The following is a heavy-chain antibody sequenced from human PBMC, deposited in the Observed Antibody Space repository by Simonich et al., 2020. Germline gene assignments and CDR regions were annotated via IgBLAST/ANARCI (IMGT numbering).Heavy chain of an antibody. V-gene: IGHV1-2*06. D-gene: IGHD6-13*01. CDR1: GYTFTGYY. Sequence: QVQLVQSGAEVKKPGASVKVSCKASGYTFTGYYMHWVRQAPGQGLEGMGRINPNSGGTNNAQKLQGRVTMTRDTSISTAYMELSRLRSDDTAVYYCARSHIAAAGTGYFQHWGQGTLVTVSS. CDR2: INPNSGGT. CDR3: ARSHIAAAGTGYFQH. J-gene: IGHJ1*01.